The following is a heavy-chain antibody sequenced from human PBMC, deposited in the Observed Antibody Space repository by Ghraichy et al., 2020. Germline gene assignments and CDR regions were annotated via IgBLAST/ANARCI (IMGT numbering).Heavy chain of an antibody. CDR3: ARDHFESQWDIVVVPAP. D-gene: IGHD2-2*01. CDR2: ISSSSSYI. Sequence: GGSLRLSCAASGFTFSSYSMNWVRQAPGKGLEWVSSISSSSSYIYYADSVKGRFTISRDNAKNSLYLQMNSLRAEDTAVYYCARDHFESQWDIVVVPAPWGQGTLVTVSS. V-gene: IGHV3-21*01. CDR1: GFTFSSYS. J-gene: IGHJ5*02.